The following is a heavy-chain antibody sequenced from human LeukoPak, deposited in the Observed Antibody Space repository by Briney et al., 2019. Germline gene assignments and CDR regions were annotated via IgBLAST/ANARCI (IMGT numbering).Heavy chain of an antibody. CDR3: AGEDPLVGAFDY. J-gene: IGHJ4*02. V-gene: IGHV1-69*13. Sequence: SVKVSCKASGGTFSSYAISWVRQAPGQGLEWMGGIIPIFGTANYAQKFQGRVTITADESTSTAYMELSSQRSEDTAVYYCAGEDPLVGAFDYWGQGTLVTVSS. CDR2: IIPIFGTA. CDR1: GGTFSSYA. D-gene: IGHD1-26*01.